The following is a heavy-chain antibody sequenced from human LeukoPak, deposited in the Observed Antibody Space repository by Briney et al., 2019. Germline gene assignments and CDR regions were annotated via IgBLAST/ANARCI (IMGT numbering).Heavy chain of an antibody. CDR3: ARDIPHLGRITGTTDY. D-gene: IGHD1-7*01. Sequence: ASVKASCKASGYTFTSYAMNWVRQAPGQGLEWMGWINTNTGNPTYAQGFTGRFVFSLDTSVSTAYLQISSLKAEDTAVYYCARDIPHLGRITGTTDYWGQGTLVTVSS. J-gene: IGHJ4*02. CDR1: GYTFTSYA. CDR2: INTNTGNP. V-gene: IGHV7-4-1*02.